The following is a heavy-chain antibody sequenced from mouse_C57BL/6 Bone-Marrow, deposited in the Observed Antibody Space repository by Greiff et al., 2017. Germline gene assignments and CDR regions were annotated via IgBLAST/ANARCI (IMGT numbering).Heavy chain of an antibody. Sequence: EVNVVESGGDLVKPGGSLKLSCAASGFTFSSYGMSWVRQTPDKRLEWVATINSGGSYTYYPDSVKGRFTISRDNAENTLYLKMSSLKSEDTAMYYCARRGGYYEEFAYWGQGTLVTVSA. CDR1: GFTFSSYG. CDR2: INSGGSYT. CDR3: ARRGGYYEEFAY. J-gene: IGHJ3*01. D-gene: IGHD2-3*01. V-gene: IGHV5-6*02.